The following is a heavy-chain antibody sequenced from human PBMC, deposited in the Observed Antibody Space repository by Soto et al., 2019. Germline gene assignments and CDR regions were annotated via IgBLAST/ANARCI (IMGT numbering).Heavy chain of an antibody. V-gene: IGHV1-18*01. CDR1: AYTFTSYG. D-gene: IGHD3-10*01. Sequence: QVELVQSGAEVKKPGASVKVSCKASAYTFTSYGISWVRQAPGQGLEWMGWISAYNGNTNYAQKFQGRVTMATDTSTSTAYMELRSLRSDDTAVYYCARDTYHYGSGSFYYFDYWGQGTLVTVSS. J-gene: IGHJ4*02. CDR3: ARDTYHYGSGSFYYFDY. CDR2: ISAYNGNT.